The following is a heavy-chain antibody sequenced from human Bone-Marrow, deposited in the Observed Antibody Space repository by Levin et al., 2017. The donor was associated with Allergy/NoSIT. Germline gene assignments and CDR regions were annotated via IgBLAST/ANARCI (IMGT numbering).Heavy chain of an antibody. V-gene: IGHV3-53*01. D-gene: IGHD5-24*01. J-gene: IGHJ4*02. CDR3: ATAMAGPGSTLGYDQ. CDR1: GFSVNRNY. Sequence: GGSLRLSCAASGFSVNRNYMSWVRQAPRKGLEWVSVLYSDGRTYYADSVKGRFTISRDDSKNTIYLQMYSLSPEDTAMYYCATAMAGPGSTLGYDQWGRGTLVTVSS. CDR2: LYSDGRT.